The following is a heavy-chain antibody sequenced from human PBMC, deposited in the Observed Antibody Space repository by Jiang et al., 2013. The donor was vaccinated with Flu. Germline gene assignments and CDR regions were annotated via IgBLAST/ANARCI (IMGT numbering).Heavy chain of an antibody. CDR3: ASGIPPYYDSSGSYWNDAFDI. D-gene: IGHD3-22*01. CDR1: GGTFSSYT. V-gene: IGHV1-69*02. CDR2: IIPILGIA. Sequence: GAEVKKPGSSVKVSCKASGGTFSSYTISWVRQAPGQGLEWMGRIIPILGIANYAQKFQGRVTITADKSTSTAYMELSSLRSEDTAVYYCASGIPPYYDSSGSYWNDAFDIWGQGTMVTVSS. J-gene: IGHJ3*02.